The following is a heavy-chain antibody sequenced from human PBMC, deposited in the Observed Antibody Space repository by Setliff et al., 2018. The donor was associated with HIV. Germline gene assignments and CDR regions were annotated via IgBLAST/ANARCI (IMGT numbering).Heavy chain of an antibody. D-gene: IGHD6-13*01. CDR1: GGSISGYY. CDR2: ISGSGDST. Sequence: ETLSLTCTVSGGSISGYYWNWIRQTPGKGLEWVSAISGSGDSTYYADSVKGRFTISRDNSKNTLYLQMNSLRVDDTAVYYCAKDPSDSSSWYYFHYWGQGALVTVSS. V-gene: IGHV3-23*01. CDR3: AKDPSDSSSWYYFHY. J-gene: IGHJ4*02.